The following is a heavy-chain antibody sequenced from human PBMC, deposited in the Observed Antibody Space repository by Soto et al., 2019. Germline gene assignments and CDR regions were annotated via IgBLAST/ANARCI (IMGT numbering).Heavy chain of an antibody. J-gene: IGHJ4*02. D-gene: IGHD6-13*01. Sequence: EVQLVESGGGLVQPGGSLRLSCAASGFTFSSYWMHWVRQAPGKGPXXVSRXXXDGSSISYADSMKGRFTISRDNAKXTLYLXXNSLRVDDTAVYYCARDTRGYFSSYDYWGQGTLVTVSS. V-gene: IGHV3-74*01. CDR3: ARDTRGYFSSYDY. CDR1: GFTFSSYW. CDR2: XXXDGSSI.